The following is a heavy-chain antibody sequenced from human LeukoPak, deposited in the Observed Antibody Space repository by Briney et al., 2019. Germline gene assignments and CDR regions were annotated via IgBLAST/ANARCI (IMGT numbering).Heavy chain of an antibody. CDR1: GGSISSYY. D-gene: IGHD5-12*01. CDR3: ARHVSSSYDYYYYYMDV. V-gene: IGHV4-59*08. Sequence: PSETLSLTCTVSGGSISSYYWSWLRQPPGKGLEWIGYIYYSGSTNYNPSLKSRVTISVDTSKNQFSLKLSSVTAADTAVYYCARHVSSSYDYYYYYMDVWGKGTTVTVSS. J-gene: IGHJ6*03. CDR2: IYYSGST.